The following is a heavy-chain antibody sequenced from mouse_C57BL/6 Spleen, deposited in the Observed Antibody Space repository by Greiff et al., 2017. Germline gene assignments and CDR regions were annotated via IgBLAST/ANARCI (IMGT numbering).Heavy chain of an antibody. CDR2: ISYDGSN. J-gene: IGHJ3*01. CDR1: GYSITSGYY. V-gene: IGHV3-6*01. CDR3: ARDGGGDAWFAY. Sequence: EVQRVESGPGLVKPSQSLSLTCSVTGYSITSGYYWNWIRQFPGNKLEWMGYISYDGSNNYNPSLKNRISITRDTSKNQFFLKLNSVTTEDTATYYCARDGGGDAWFAYWGQGTLVTVSA.